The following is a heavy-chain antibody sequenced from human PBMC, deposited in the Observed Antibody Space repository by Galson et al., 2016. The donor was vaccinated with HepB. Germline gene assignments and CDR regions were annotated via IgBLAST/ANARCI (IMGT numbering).Heavy chain of an antibody. CDR1: GFSFRNYG. CDR2: IWYDGRTK. Sequence: SLRLSCAASGFSFRNYGMHWVRQAPGKGLEWVAIIWYDGRTKYYADSVKGRFTIYRDNSKNTLYLQLNSLRVDDTAVCYLARYQHTNGYYFDNWGQGTLVTVSS. CDR3: ARYQHTNGYYFDN. D-gene: IGHD2-8*01. V-gene: IGHV3-33*01. J-gene: IGHJ4*02.